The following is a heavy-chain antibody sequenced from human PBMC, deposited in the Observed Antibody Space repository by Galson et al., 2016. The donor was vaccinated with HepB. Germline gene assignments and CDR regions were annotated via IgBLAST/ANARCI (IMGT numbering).Heavy chain of an antibody. CDR1: GFMFRTYA. J-gene: IGHJ3*01. Sequence: SLRLSCAGSGFMFRTYAMNWVRQAPGKGLEWVSVISYDGRNQHYPDSVKGRFTISRDNSKKTVFLQMNSLRHEDTAVYYCARSGTLTDPFDVWGQGTMVTVSS. CDR2: ISYDGRNQ. D-gene: IGHD3-10*01. CDR3: ARSGTLTDPFDV. V-gene: IGHV3-30*04.